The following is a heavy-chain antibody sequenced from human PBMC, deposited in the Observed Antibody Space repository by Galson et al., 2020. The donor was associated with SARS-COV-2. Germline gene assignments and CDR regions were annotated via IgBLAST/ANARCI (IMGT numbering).Heavy chain of an antibody. CDR3: ARGGRWLHGSSYYYGMDV. CDR2: MNPNSGNT. J-gene: IGHJ6*02. V-gene: IGHV1-8*01. Sequence: ASVKVSCKASGYTFTSYDINWVRQATGQGLEWMGWMNPNSGNTGYAQKFQGRVTMTRNTSISTAYMELSSLRSEDTAVYYCARGGRWLHGSSYYYGMDVWGQGTTFTVSS. CDR1: GYTFTSYD. D-gene: IGHD5-12*01.